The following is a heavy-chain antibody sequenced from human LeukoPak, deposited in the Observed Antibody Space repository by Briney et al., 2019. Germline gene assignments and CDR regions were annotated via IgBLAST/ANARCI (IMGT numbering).Heavy chain of an antibody. Sequence: GGSLRLSCAASGFTFSSYGMHWVRQAPGKGLEWVAFISYDGSNKYYADSMKGRFTISRDNSKNTLYLQMNSLRAEDTAVYYCAKGPQCYFDSSGEVVYWGQGTLVTVSS. CDR1: GFTFSSYG. CDR3: AKGPQCYFDSSGEVVY. V-gene: IGHV3-30*02. D-gene: IGHD3-22*01. CDR2: ISYDGSNK. J-gene: IGHJ4*02.